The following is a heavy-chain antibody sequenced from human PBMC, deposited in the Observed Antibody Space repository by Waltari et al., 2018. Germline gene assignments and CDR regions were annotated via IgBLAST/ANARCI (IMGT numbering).Heavy chain of an antibody. CDR1: GYSISSGYY. CDR2: IYHSGST. V-gene: IGHV4-38-2*01. Sequence: QVQLQESGPGLVKPSETLSLTCAVSGYSISSGYYWGWIRQPPGKGLEWIGGIYHSGSTYYNPSRKSRVTISVDTSKNQFSLKLSSVTAADTAVYYCARANQLLPSYYYYYYMDVWGKGTTVTVSS. CDR3: ARANQLLPSYYYYYYMDV. D-gene: IGHD2-2*01. J-gene: IGHJ6*03.